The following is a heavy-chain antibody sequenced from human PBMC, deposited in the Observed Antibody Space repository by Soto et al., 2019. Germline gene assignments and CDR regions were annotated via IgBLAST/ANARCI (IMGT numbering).Heavy chain of an antibody. CDR1: GYTFTSYG. Sequence: ASVKVSCKASGYTFTSYGIHWVRQAPGQRLEWIGWINAANGDTKYSPKFQGRVTITRDTSASTAYMELSSLRSEDTAVYYCVRRHVSATGIDWFDPWGQGTLVTVSS. CDR3: VRRHVSATGIDWFDP. J-gene: IGHJ5*02. CDR2: INAANGDT. V-gene: IGHV1-3*01. D-gene: IGHD6-13*01.